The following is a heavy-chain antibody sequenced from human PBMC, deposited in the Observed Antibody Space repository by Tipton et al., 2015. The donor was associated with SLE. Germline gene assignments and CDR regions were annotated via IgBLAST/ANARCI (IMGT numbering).Heavy chain of an antibody. D-gene: IGHD6-6*01. CDR3: ARGRAARPRYYYGMDV. V-gene: IGHV4-34*01. J-gene: IGHJ6*02. CDR1: GGSFSGYY. Sequence: TLSLTCAVYGGSFSGYYWSWIRQPPGKGLEWIGEINHSGSTNYNPSLKSRVTISVDTSKNQFSLKLSSVTAADTAVYYCARGRAARPRYYYGMDVWGQGTTVTVSS. CDR2: INHSGST.